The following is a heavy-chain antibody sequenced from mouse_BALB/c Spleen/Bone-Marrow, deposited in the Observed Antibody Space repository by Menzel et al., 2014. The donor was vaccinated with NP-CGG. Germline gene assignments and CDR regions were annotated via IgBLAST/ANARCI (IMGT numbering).Heavy chain of an antibody. CDR3: TRGGNWDDFDY. CDR1: GFTFSSFG. Sequence: EVKLVESGGGLVQPGGSRKLSCAASGFTFSSFGTHWVRQTPEKGLEWVAYISSGSSTIYYADTVKGRFTISRDNPKNTLFLQVTSLRSEDTAMYYCTRGGNWDDFDYWGQGTTLTVSS. CDR2: ISSGSSTI. D-gene: IGHD4-1*01. V-gene: IGHV5-17*02. J-gene: IGHJ2*01.